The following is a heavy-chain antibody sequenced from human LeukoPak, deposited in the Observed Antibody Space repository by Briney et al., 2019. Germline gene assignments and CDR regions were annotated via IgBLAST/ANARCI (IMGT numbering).Heavy chain of an antibody. CDR2: INQSGST. CDR1: GGSFSGYY. D-gene: IGHD1-7*01. V-gene: IGHV4-34*01. CDR3: ARDRAGTTFYYYYYMDV. J-gene: IGHJ6*03. Sequence: SETLSLTCAVYGGSFSGYYWSWIRQPPGKGLEWIGEINQSGSTKYNPSFESRVTISVDTSKNQFSLKLSSVTAADTAVYYCARDRAGTTFYYYYYMDVWGKGTTVTVSS.